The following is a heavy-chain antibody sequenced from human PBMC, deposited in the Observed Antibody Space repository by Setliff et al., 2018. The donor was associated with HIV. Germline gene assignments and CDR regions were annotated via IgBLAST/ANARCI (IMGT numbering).Heavy chain of an antibody. J-gene: IGHJ5*02. D-gene: IGHD6-6*01. Sequence: SETLSLTCTVSGGSISSHYWSWIRQPPGKGLEWIGYIYSTGSTNYNPSLKSRVTISVDTSKNQFSLQLSSVTAADTAVYYCARGGRSLAAQTWFDPWGQGTLVTVSS. CDR1: GGSISSHY. CDR3: ARGGRSLAAQTWFDP. CDR2: IYSTGST. V-gene: IGHV4-59*11.